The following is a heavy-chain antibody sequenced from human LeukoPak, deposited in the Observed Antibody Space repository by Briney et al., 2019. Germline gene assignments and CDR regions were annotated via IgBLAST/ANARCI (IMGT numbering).Heavy chain of an antibody. CDR1: GDSISSYY. J-gene: IGHJ4*02. D-gene: IGHD3-10*01. V-gene: IGHV4-59*01. CDR3: ATVRSRPRFGELEY. Sequence: SETLSLTCAVSGDSISSYYWSWIRQSPGKGLEYIGYLYYNGNSNYNPSLKSRVSMSVDTSKNQLSLTLNSVTAADTAVYYCATVRSRPRFGELEYWGQGALVTVSS. CDR2: LYYNGNS.